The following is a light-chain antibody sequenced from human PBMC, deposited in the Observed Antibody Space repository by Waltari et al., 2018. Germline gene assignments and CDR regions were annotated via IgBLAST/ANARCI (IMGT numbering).Light chain of an antibody. J-gene: IGLJ3*02. CDR3: YSTDSSGHDRV. V-gene: IGLV3-10*01. CDR1: ALPKNY. CDR2: EDI. Sequence: SYELTQPPSVSVSPGHTARITCSGDALPKNYAYWYQQKSGQAPVLVIYEDIKRPSGIPERFSGSSSGTTATLTISGAHVEDEADYYCYSTDSSGHDRVFGGGTKLTVL.